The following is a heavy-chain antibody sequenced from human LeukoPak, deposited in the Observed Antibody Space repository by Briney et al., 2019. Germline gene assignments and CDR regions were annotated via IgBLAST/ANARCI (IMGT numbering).Heavy chain of an antibody. V-gene: IGHV3-48*01. D-gene: IGHD1-26*01. CDR1: GFTFSSYS. CDR2: ISSSSSTI. J-gene: IGHJ4*02. Sequence: GGSLRLSCAASGFTFSSYSMNWVRQAPGKGLEWVSCISSSSSTIYYADSVKGRFTISRDNSKNTLYLQMSSLRVEDTAVYYCARVGEGAAKDWGQGTLVTVSS. CDR3: ARVGEGAAKD.